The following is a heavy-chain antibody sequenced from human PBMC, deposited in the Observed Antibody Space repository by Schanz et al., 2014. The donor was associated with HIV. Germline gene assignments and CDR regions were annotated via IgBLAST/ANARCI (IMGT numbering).Heavy chain of an antibody. CDR1: GLTLSSYG. Sequence: EVQVLESGGDLVQPGGSLRLSCAASGLTLSSYGMSWVRQAPGKGLEWVSSISGGSGSTFYADSVKGRFTISRDNAKNSLYLQMNSLRVDDTAVYYCARDYRCATDSWGQGTLVIVSS. J-gene: IGHJ4*02. CDR3: ARDYRCATDS. D-gene: IGHD3-16*02. V-gene: IGHV3-23*01. CDR2: ISGGSGST.